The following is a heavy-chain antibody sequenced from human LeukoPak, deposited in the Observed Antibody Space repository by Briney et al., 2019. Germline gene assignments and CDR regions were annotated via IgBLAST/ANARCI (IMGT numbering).Heavy chain of an antibody. V-gene: IGHV3-30*18. CDR2: ISYDGSNK. J-gene: IGHJ4*02. CDR1: GFTFSSYG. CDR3: AKLGGYNKPGAYFDY. Sequence: QPGGSLRLSCAASGFTFSSYGMHWVRQAPGKGLEWVAVISYDGSNKYYADSVKGRFTISRDNSKNTLYLQMNSLRAEDTAVYYCAKLGGYNKPGAYFDYWGQGTLVTVSS. D-gene: IGHD5-24*01.